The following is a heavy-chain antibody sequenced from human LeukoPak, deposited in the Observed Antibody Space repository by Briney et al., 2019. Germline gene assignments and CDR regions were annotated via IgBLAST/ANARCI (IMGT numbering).Heavy chain of an antibody. CDR3: ARVEPGTVVVPAAPWGYYGMDV. CDR2: IYYSGST. V-gene: IGHV4-30-4*01. Sequence: PSQTLSLTCTVSGGSISSGDYYWSWIRQPPGKGPEWIGYIYYSGSTYYNPSLKSRVTISVDTSKNQFSLKLSSVTAADTAVYYCARVEPGTVVVPAAPWGYYGMDVWGQGTTVTVSS. J-gene: IGHJ6*02. D-gene: IGHD2-2*01. CDR1: GGSISSGDYY.